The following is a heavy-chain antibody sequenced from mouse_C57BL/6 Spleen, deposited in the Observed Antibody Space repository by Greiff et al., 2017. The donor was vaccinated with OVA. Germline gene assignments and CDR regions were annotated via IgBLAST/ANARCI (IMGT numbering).Heavy chain of an antibody. J-gene: IGHJ4*01. CDR2: ISSGSSTI. V-gene: IGHV5-17*01. Sequence: EVHLVESGGGLVKPGGSLKLSCAASGFTFSDSGMHWVRQAPEKGLEWVAYISSGSSTIYYADTVKGRFTISRDNAKNTLFLQMTSLRSEDTAMYYSARRGPTYYYAMDYWGQGTSVTVSS. CDR1: GFTFSDSG. D-gene: IGHD4-1*02. CDR3: ARRGPTYYYAMDY.